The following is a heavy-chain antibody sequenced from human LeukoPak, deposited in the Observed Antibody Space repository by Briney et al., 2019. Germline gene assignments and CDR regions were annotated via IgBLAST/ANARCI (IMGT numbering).Heavy chain of an antibody. D-gene: IGHD6-13*01. CDR2: ISYDGSNK. V-gene: IGHV3-30*18. CDR3: AKVSTDINFDY. J-gene: IGHJ4*02. CDR1: GFTFSSYS. Sequence: AGGSLRLSCAASGFTFSSYSMHWVRQAPGKGLEWVAVISYDGSNKYYADSVKGRFTISRDSSKNTLYLQMNSLRAEDTAVYYCAKVSTDINFDYWGQGTLVTVSS.